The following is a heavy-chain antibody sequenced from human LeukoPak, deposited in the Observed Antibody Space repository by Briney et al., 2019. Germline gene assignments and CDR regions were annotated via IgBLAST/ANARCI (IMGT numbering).Heavy chain of an antibody. CDR3: ARGVRGLRP. J-gene: IGHJ5*02. CDR2: IYSSGNT. D-gene: IGHD4-17*01. V-gene: IGHV4-61*09. Sequence: TSETLSLTCTVSGGSIISNRHYWSWIRQPAGKGLEWIGHIYSSGNTKYNPSLKSRLTMSIDSSKNQFSLILTSVTAADTAVYYCARGVRGLRPWGQGTLVTVSS. CDR1: GGSIISNRHY.